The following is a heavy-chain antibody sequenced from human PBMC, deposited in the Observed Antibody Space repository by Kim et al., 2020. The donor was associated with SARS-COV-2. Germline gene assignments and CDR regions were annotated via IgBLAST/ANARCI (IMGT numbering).Heavy chain of an antibody. V-gene: IGHV1-24*01. J-gene: IGHJ4*02. CDR3: VTGIGVLGGAYYYDY. CDR2: FHAEDGET. CDR1: GYTLSKIS. Sequence: ASVKVSRKVSGYTLSKISIHWVRQAPGKGPEWMGGFHAEDGETIYAQNLQGRVTMTEDISTDTANMELSSLRSDDTAIYYCVTGIGVLGGAYYYDYWGQGTLVTVSS. D-gene: IGHD3-16*01.